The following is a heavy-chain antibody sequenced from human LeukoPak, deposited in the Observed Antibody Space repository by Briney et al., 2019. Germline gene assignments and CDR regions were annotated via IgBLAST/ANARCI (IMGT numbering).Heavy chain of an antibody. CDR2: IYSGGST. CDR1: GFTVSSNY. D-gene: IGHD3-10*01. CDR3: ARDRGGYYGSGSYGTDY. V-gene: IGHV3-66*01. Sequence: GGSLRLSCAASGFTVSSNYMSWVRQAPGKGLEWVSVIYSGGSTYYADSVKGRFTISRDNSKNTLYLQMNSLRAEDMAVYYCARDRGGYYGSGSYGTDYWGQGTLVTVSS. J-gene: IGHJ4*02.